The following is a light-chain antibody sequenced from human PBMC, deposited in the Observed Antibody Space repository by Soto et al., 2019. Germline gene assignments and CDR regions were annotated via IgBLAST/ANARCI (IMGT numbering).Light chain of an antibody. CDR2: EVS. Sequence: QSALTQPASVSGSPGQSITISCTGSSSDVGAYKYVSWYQQHPGKAPKLIIYEVSNRPSGVSNRFSGSKSGNTASLTISGLQSVDEADYHCGSYTSRSTLIFGGGTKVTVL. J-gene: IGLJ2*01. CDR1: SSDVGAYKY. CDR3: GSYTSRSTLI. V-gene: IGLV2-14*01.